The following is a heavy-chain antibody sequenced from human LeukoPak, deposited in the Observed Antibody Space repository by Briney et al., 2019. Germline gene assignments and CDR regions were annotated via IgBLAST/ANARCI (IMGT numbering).Heavy chain of an antibody. CDR1: GFTFSSYG. CDR3: ARVEFWDYVDV. CDR2: ISYDGSNK. J-gene: IGHJ6*03. Sequence: GGSLRLSCAASGFTFSSYGMHWVRQAPGKGLEWVAVISYDGSNKYYADSVKGRFTISRDNSKNTLYLQMNSLRAEDTAVYYCARVEFWDYVDVWGKGTTVTVSS. D-gene: IGHD3-10*01. V-gene: IGHV3-33*05.